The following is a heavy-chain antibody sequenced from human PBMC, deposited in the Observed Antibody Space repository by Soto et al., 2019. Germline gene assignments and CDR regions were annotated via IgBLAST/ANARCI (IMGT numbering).Heavy chain of an antibody. V-gene: IGHV3-23*01. Sequence: EAQLLESGGGLVQPGGSLRLSCAVSGFTFSNYAMSWVRQAPGKGLQWVSAISGNGGSTNYADSVEGRCTISRDNSKNTLYLQMHSLSAEDTAVYYCSKTGGKAAVDYWCQETLVTVSS. CDR2: ISGNGGST. CDR1: GFTFSNYA. CDR3: SKTGGKAAVDY. D-gene: IGHD6-25*01. J-gene: IGHJ4*02.